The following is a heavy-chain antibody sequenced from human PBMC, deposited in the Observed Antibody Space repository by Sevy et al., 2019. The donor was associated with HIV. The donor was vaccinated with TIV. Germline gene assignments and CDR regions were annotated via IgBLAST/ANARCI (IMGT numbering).Heavy chain of an antibody. Sequence: GGSLRLSCAASGFTFSSYGMHWVRQAPGKGLEWVAVIWYDGSNKYYGDSVKGRFTISRDNSKNTLYLQMNSLRAEDTAVYYCAKDRGSGSYRYFDFWGQGTLVTVSS. CDR3: AKDRGSGSYRYFDF. CDR1: GFTFSSYG. V-gene: IGHV3-33*06. J-gene: IGHJ4*02. CDR2: IWYDGSNK. D-gene: IGHD1-26*01.